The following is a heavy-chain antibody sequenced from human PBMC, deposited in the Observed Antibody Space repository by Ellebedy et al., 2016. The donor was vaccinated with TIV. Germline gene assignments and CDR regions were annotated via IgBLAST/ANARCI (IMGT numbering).Heavy chain of an antibody. D-gene: IGHD1-1*01. J-gene: IGHJ4*02. V-gene: IGHV3-7*01. CDR1: GFTFSSYW. Sequence: PGGSLRLSCAVSGFTFSSYWMTWVRQAPGKGLQWVAKIKQDGSEKYYEDSVEGRFTISRDNAKNSLYLQMNGLSAEDTAVYYCAGREETSLDYWGQGTLVTVSS. CDR2: IKQDGSEK. CDR3: AGREETSLDY.